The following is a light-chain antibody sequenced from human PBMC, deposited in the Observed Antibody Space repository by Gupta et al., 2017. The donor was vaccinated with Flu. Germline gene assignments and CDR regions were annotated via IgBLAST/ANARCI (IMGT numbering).Light chain of an antibody. CDR3: RT. Sequence: ETVMTQSPLALSVTPGEAASISCRSSQSLLHINGYNYLDLYLQKPGQTPQLLIYLASNRDCGVNDRFSGIGSGKRLKRKVCRVEAEECGIQTPRTFGQGTKVEIK. V-gene: IGKV2-28*01. CDR1: QSLLHINGYNY. CDR2: LAS. J-gene: IGKJ1*01.